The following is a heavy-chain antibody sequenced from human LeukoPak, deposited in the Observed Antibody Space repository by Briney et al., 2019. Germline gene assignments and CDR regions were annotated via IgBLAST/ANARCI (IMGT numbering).Heavy chain of an antibody. CDR2: INQDGSEQ. CDR3: ARADGMDSSGYSDY. J-gene: IGHJ4*02. CDR1: GFTFSSYW. V-gene: IGHV3-7*01. D-gene: IGHD3-22*01. Sequence: GGSLRLSCAASGFTFSSYWMSWVRQAPGKGLEWVANINQDGSEQYYVDSVKGRFTISRDNTKNSLYLQMNSLRAEDTAVYYCARADGMDSSGYSDYWGQGTLVTVSS.